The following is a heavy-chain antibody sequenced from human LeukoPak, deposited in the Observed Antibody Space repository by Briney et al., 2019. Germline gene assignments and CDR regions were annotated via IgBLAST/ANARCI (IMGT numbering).Heavy chain of an antibody. CDR1: GFTFSSYA. CDR3: AKVLTPYQQHGFDY. J-gene: IGHJ4*02. D-gene: IGHD2-2*01. V-gene: IGHV3-23*01. Sequence: GGSLRLSCAASGFTFSSYAMSWVRQSPGKGLEWVSAISGSGGSTYYADSVKGRFTISRDNSKNTLYLQMNSLRAEDTAVYYCAKVLTPYQQHGFDYWGQGTLVTVSS. CDR2: ISGSGGST.